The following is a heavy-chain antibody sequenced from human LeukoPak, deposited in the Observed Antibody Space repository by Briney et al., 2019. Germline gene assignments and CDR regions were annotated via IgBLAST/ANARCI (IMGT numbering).Heavy chain of an antibody. CDR2: IYPGDSDT. Sequence: GESLKISCKGSGYSFTSNWIAWVRQMPGKGLEWMGIIYPGDSDTRYSPSFQGQVTISADKSISTAYLQWNSLKASDTAIYYCARQNFNDAFDIWGQGTMVTVSS. D-gene: IGHD1-7*01. CDR1: GYSFTSNW. V-gene: IGHV5-51*01. CDR3: ARQNFNDAFDI. J-gene: IGHJ3*02.